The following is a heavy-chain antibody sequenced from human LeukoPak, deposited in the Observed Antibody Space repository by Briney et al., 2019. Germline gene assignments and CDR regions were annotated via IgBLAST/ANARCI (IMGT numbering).Heavy chain of an antibody. V-gene: IGHV4-39*07. Sequence: KTSETLSLTCTVPGGSISSSSYYWGWIRQPPGKGLEWIGSIYYSGSTYYNPSLKSRVTISVDTSKNQFSLKLSSVTAADTAVYYCARDQRVVAATPDTYNWFDPWGQGTLVTVSS. CDR2: IYYSGST. J-gene: IGHJ5*02. CDR1: GGSISSSSYY. CDR3: ARDQRVVAATPDTYNWFDP. D-gene: IGHD2-15*01.